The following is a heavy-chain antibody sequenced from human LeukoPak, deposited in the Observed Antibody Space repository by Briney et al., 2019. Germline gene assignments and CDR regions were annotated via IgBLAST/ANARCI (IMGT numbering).Heavy chain of an antibody. CDR1: GYTFTSYY. V-gene: IGHV1-46*01. D-gene: IGHD1-26*01. CDR2: INPSGGST. Sequence: ASVKVSCKASGYTFTSYYMHWVRQAPGQGLEWMGIINPSGGSTSYAQKFQGRVTMTRDTSTSTVYMELSSLRSEDTAVYYCARDGPAGMVGATERNYYGMDVWGQGTTVTVSS. J-gene: IGHJ6*02. CDR3: ARDGPAGMVGATERNYYGMDV.